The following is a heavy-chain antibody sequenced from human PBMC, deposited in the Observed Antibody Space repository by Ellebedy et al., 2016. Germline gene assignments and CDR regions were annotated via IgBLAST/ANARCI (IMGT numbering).Heavy chain of an antibody. D-gene: IGHD3-22*01. CDR2: IIPIFGTA. CDR1: GGTFSSYA. V-gene: IGHV1-69*06. CDR3: AHQYFYDSGGYYYYYGMEG. J-gene: IGHJ6*02. Sequence: SVKVSXKASGGTFSSYAISWVRQAPGQGLEWMGGIIPIFGTANYAQKFQGRVTITADKSTSTAYMELSSLRSEDTAVYYCAHQYFYDSGGYYYYYGMEGWGQGTTVTVSS.